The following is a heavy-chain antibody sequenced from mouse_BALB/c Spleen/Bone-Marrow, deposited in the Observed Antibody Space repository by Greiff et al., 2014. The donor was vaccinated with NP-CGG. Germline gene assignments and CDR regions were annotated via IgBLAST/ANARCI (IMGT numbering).Heavy chain of an antibody. V-gene: IGHV1S22*01. D-gene: IGHD6-1*01. J-gene: IGHJ4*01. CDR1: GYTFTSYW. CDR3: TRGDLRYAMDY. CDR2: IYPGSGSN. Sequence: LQQPGSELVRPGASVKLSCKASGYTFTSYWMHWVRQRPGQGLEWIGNIYPGSGSNNYDEKFKSKATLTVDTSSSTAYMQLSSLTSEDSAVYYCTRGDLRYAMDYWGQGTSVTVPS.